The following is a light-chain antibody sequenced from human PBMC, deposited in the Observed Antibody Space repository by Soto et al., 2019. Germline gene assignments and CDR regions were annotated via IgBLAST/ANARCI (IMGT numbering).Light chain of an antibody. V-gene: IGLV1-44*01. CDR1: SSNLGDNT. CDR3: AAWDASLNGYV. CDR2: NYH. Sequence: QSVLTQPPSASGTPGQRVTISCSTSSSNLGDNTVNWYQQVPGTAPKLLIYNYHQRPSGVPDRFSGSKSGTSASLAISGLQSEDEADYYCAAWDASLNGYVFGTGTKVTVL. J-gene: IGLJ1*01.